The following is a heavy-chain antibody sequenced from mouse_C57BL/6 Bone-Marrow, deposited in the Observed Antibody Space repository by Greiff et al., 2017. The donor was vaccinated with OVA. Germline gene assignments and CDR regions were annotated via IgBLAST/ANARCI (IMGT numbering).Heavy chain of an antibody. J-gene: IGHJ2*01. CDR1: GFNIKDDY. CDR2: IDPENGEN. CDR3: TTGGYFDY. Sequence: VQLQQSGAELVRPGASVKLSCTASGFNIKDDYMHWVKQRPEQGLEWIGWIDPENGENEYASKFQGKATITADTSSNTAYLQLSSLTSEDTAVYYCTTGGYFDYWGQGTTLTVSS. V-gene: IGHV14-4*01.